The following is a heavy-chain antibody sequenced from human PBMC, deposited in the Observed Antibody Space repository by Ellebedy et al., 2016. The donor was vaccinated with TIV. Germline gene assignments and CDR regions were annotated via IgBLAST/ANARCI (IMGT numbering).Heavy chain of an antibody. D-gene: IGHD2-2*02. Sequence: GESLKISCAASGFTFSNYWMSWVRQAPGKGLEWVANIKQDGSETYYVDSVKGRFTISRDNAKNSLYLQMNSLRADDTALYYCARSPYTGYSDLGFDYWGQGSLVTVSS. V-gene: IGHV3-7*01. CDR2: IKQDGSET. J-gene: IGHJ4*02. CDR3: ARSPYTGYSDLGFDY. CDR1: GFTFSNYW.